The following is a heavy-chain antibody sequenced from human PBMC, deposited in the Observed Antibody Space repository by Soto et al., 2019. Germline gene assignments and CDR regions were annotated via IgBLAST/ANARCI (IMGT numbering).Heavy chain of an antibody. V-gene: IGHV1-69*13. Sequence: GASVKVSCKASGGTFSSYAISWVRQAPGQGLEWMGWIISIFGTANYAQKFQGRVTITADESTSTAYMELSSLRSEDTALYYCASSSSPRVVYYYYGMDVWGQGTTVTV. CDR1: GGTFSSYA. D-gene: IGHD2-21*01. CDR3: ASSSSPRVVYYYYGMDV. J-gene: IGHJ6*02. CDR2: IISIFGTA.